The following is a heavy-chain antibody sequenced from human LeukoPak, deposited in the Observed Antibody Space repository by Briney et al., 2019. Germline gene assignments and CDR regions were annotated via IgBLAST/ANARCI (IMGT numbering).Heavy chain of an antibody. D-gene: IGHD4-11*01. V-gene: IGHV3-48*03. CDR3: ARGSSNYGYTFDI. J-gene: IGHJ3*02. CDR2: ISSSDSTI. Sequence: PGGSLRLSCAASGFTFSSYEMHWVRQAPGKGLEWVSYISSSDSTIYYADSVKGRFTISRDNAKNSLYLHMNSLRVDDTAVYYCARGSSNYGYTFDIWGQGTMVTVSS. CDR1: GFTFSSYE.